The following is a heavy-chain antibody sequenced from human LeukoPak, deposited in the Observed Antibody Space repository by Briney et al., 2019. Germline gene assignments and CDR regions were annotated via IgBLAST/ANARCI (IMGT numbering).Heavy chain of an antibody. J-gene: IGHJ4*02. CDR1: GYTFTSYY. CDR3: ARVELARRDYFDY. CDR2: INPSGGST. V-gene: IGHV1-46*01. Sequence: ASVKVSCKASGYTFTSYYMHWVRQAPGQGLEWMGIINPSGGSTSYAQKFQGRVTMTRDTSTSTVYMELSRLRSDDTAVYYCARVELARRDYFDYWGQGTLVTVSS. D-gene: IGHD1-26*01.